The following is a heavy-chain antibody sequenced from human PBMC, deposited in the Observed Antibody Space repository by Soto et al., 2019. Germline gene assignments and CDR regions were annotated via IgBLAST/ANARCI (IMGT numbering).Heavy chain of an antibody. V-gene: IGHV4-30-2*01. J-gene: IGHJ5*02. CDR2: IYQSGST. CDR3: ARPDSTTYEFDI. Sequence: PXQTRPRPWSVSGCSNSSGCSSWNWIRQPPGKGREWIGYIYQSGSTYYNPSLKSRVTISVDRSKNQFYLKLSSVTAADPAVYYCARPDSTTYEFDIWGQGTLVTVS. CDR1: GCSNSSGCSS. D-gene: IGHD4-17*01.